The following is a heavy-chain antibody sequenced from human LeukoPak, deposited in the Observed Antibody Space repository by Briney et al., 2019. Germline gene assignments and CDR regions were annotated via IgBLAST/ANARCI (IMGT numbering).Heavy chain of an antibody. J-gene: IGHJ5*02. V-gene: IGHV4-34*01. CDR3: ARGPGIKLWLLVRRWFDP. CDR1: GGSFSGYY. D-gene: IGHD5-18*01. CDR2: INHSGST. Sequence: SETLSLTCAVYGGSFSGYYWSWIRQPPGKGLEWIGEINHSGSTNYNPSLKSRVTISVDTSKNQFSLKLSSVTAADTAVYYCARGPGIKLWLLVRRWFDPWGQGTLVTVSS.